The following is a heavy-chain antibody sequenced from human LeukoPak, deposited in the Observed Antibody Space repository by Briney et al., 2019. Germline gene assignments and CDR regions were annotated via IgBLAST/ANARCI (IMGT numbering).Heavy chain of an antibody. CDR3: ARQNWAFDY. V-gene: IGHV4-61*02. CDR1: GGSISSGSYY. CDR2: IYTSGST. D-gene: IGHD7-27*01. Sequence: PSETLSLTCTVSGGSISSGSYYWSWIRQPAGKGLEWIGRIYTSGSTNYNPSLKSRVTISVDTSKNQFSLKLSSVTAADTAVYYCARQNWAFDYWGQGTLVTVSS. J-gene: IGHJ4*02.